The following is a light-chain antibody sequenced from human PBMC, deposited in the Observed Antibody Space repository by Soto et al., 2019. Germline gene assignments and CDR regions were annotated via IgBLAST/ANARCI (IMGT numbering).Light chain of an antibody. Sequence: EIVLTQSPGTLSLSPLEVGSPCFMASQSFSSSYLAWYQQKPGQAPRLLIYETSSRATGIPDRFSGSGSQTDFTLTISRLEPEDFAVYYCQQYRTSPRTFGQGTKVDI. CDR2: ETS. J-gene: IGKJ1*01. CDR3: QQYRTSPRT. CDR1: QSFSSSY. V-gene: IGKV3-20*01.